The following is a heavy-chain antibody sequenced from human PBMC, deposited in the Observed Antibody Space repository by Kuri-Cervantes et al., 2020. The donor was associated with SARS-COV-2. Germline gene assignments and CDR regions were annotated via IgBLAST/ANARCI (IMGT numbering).Heavy chain of an antibody. V-gene: IGHV1-2*02. CDR3: YCAPKEGFDS. D-gene: IGHD2-21*01. Sequence: ASEKVSCKASGYTFTGYYMHWVRQAPGQGLEWMGWINPNSGGTNYAQKFQGRVTMTRDTSTSTVYMELSSLTSEDTAIYYCYCAPKEGFDSWGQGTLVTVSS. CDR1: GYTFTGYY. J-gene: IGHJ4*02. CDR2: INPNSGGT.